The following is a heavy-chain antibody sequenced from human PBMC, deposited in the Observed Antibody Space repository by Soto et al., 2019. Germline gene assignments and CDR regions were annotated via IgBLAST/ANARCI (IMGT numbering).Heavy chain of an antibody. D-gene: IGHD5-12*01. Sequence: QVQLVQSGAEVKRPGSSVKVSCEASGGTFSSLGFTWVRQAPGQGLEWMGGIIPISGRTTFAPKFLGRVTITAGECTRTTYMELTALTSDDTAIYYCATRGTQGRWLECADYWGQAPLVTVSA. CDR1: GGTFSSLG. CDR3: ATRGTQGRWLECADY. V-gene: IGHV1-69*01. J-gene: IGHJ4*02. CDR2: IIPISGRT.